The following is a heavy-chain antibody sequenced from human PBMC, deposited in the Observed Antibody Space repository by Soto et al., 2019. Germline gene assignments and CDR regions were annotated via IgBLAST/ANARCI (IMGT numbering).Heavy chain of an antibody. CDR1: GFTFSSYG. V-gene: IGHV3-33*01. Sequence: GGSLRLSCAASGFTFSSYGMHWVRQAPGKGLEWVAVIWDDGSNKYYADSVKGRFTISRDNSKNTLYLQMNSLRAEDTAVYYCARELKWYYYDSSGYPLGYWGQGTLVTVSS. J-gene: IGHJ4*02. D-gene: IGHD3-22*01. CDR2: IWDDGSNK. CDR3: ARELKWYYYDSSGYPLGY.